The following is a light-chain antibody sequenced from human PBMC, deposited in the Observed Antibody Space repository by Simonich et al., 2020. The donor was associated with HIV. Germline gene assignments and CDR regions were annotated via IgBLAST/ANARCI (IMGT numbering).Light chain of an antibody. CDR1: QSVSSN. CDR2: GAS. J-gene: IGKJ2*01. V-gene: IGKV3-15*01. CDR3: QQYHSLYT. Sequence: EIVMTQSPATLSVSPGERASLSCRASQSVSSNLAWYQQKPGQSPRLLIYGASTRATGIPARFSGSGSGTEFTLTISSMQSEDFAVYYCQQYHSLYTFGQGTKLEIK.